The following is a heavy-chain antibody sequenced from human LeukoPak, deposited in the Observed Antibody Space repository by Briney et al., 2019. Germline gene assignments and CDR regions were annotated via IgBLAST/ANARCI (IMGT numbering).Heavy chain of an antibody. CDR1: GYTFTSYG. Sequence: ASVKVSCKASGYTFTSYGISWVRQAPGQGLEWMGWISAYNGNTNYAQKLQGRVTMTTDTSTSTAYMELRSLRSDDTAVYYCARGRITYYDYVWGSYRFVSFDYWGQGTLVTVSS. CDR3: ARGRITYYDYVWGSYRFVSFDY. J-gene: IGHJ4*02. V-gene: IGHV1-18*01. D-gene: IGHD3-16*02. CDR2: ISAYNGNT.